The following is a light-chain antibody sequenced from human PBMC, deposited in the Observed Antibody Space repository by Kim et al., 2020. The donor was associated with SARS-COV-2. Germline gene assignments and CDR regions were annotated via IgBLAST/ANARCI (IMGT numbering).Light chain of an antibody. Sequence: EIVMTQSPATLSVSPGERATLSCRASQRVSSNLAWYQQKPGQPPRLLIYGASTRATDIPARFSGSGSGTEFTLTISSLQSEDFAVYYCQHYDNWPFTFGPGTKVDIK. CDR1: QRVSSN. CDR3: QHYDNWPFT. V-gene: IGKV3-15*01. CDR2: GAS. J-gene: IGKJ3*01.